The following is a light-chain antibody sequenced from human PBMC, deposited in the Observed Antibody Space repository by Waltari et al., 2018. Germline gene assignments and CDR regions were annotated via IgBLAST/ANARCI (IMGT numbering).Light chain of an antibody. V-gene: IGKV3-15*01. CDR1: QSVSSN. CDR2: GAS. Sequence: ETVMTPSPGTLSVSPGERATLSCRASQSVSSNIAWYQQKPGQAPRLLIYGASTRATGIPARFSGGGSGTEFTLTISSLQSEDFAVYYCHQFNNWPQTFGQGTKVEIK. J-gene: IGKJ1*01. CDR3: HQFNNWPQT.